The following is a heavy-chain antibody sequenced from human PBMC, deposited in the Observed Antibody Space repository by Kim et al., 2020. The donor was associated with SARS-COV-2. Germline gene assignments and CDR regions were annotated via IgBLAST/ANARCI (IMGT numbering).Heavy chain of an antibody. CDR2: FDPEDGET. J-gene: IGHJ6*02. Sequence: ASVKVSCKVSGYTLTELSMHWVRQAPGKGLEWMGGFDPEDGETIYAQKFQGRVTMTEDTSTDTAYMELSSLRSEDTAVYYCATAIAVAGTTIYYYYGMDVWGQGTTVTFSS. CDR3: ATAIAVAGTTIYYYYGMDV. D-gene: IGHD6-19*01. V-gene: IGHV1-24*01. CDR1: GYTLTELS.